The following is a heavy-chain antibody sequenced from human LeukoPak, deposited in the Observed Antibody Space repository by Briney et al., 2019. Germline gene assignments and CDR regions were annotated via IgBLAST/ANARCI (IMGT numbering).Heavy chain of an antibody. D-gene: IGHD5-12*01. CDR2: IGGLGDRI. CDR1: GFTFSSHG. J-gene: IGHJ4*02. V-gene: IGHV3-23*01. CDR3: AQDGAWLRFDS. Sequence: PGGSLRLSCAASGFTFSSHGMSWVRQAPGKGLEWVSGIGGLGDRIYYADSVRGRFTISRDNSKNTLYLYMNSLRDEDTAIYYCAQDGAWLRFDSWGQGTLVTVSS.